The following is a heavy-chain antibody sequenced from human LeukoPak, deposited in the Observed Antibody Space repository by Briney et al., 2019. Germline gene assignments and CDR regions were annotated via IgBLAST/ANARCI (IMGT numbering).Heavy chain of an antibody. J-gene: IGHJ3*02. CDR2: INPSDGAT. D-gene: IGHD3-9*01. CDR3: ARGYYDILTGYYFDAFDI. Sequence: ASVKVSCKASGYTFTMYYIHWVRQAPGQGLEWMGMINPSDGATTYAQRFQGRVTMTRDMSTTTVYMDLRSLRSEDTAVYYCARGYYDILTGYYFDAFDIWGQGTMVTVSS. CDR1: GYTFTMYY. V-gene: IGHV1-46*01.